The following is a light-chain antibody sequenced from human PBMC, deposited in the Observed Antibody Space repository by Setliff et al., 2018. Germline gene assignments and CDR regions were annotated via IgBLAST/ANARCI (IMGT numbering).Light chain of an antibody. V-gene: IGLV2-14*03. CDR1: SSDIGAYNF. CDR3: SSYRSRTTLVI. Sequence: QSVLTQPASVSGPHGQSITISCTGTSSDIGAYNFVFWYQQHPGKAPRLIIHGVSERPSGISDRFSASKSGNTASLIISGLQAEDEGLYYCSSYRSRTTLVIFGGGTKVTVL. J-gene: IGLJ2*01. CDR2: GVS.